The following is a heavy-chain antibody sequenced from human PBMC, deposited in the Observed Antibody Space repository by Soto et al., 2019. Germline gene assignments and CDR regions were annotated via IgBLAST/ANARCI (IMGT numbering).Heavy chain of an antibody. CDR3: ARPRTTVVTPLDAFDI. CDR1: GFTFSNYG. J-gene: IGHJ3*02. V-gene: IGHV3-33*01. CDR2: IWLDGSNE. Sequence: QAQLVESGGGVVQPGRSLRLSCAASGFTFSNYGMHWVHQAPGKGLEWVALIWLDGSNENYADFVKGRFTISRDNFKNTLYLQMNSLRAEDTAIYYCARPRTTVVTPLDAFDIWGQGTMVTVSS. D-gene: IGHD4-17*01.